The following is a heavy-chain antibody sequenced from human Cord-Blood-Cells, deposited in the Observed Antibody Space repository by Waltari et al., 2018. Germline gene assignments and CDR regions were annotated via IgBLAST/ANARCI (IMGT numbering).Heavy chain of an antibody. J-gene: IGHJ4*02. CDR1: GFTFSSYA. CDR2: ISYDGSNK. CDR3: ARDPGLTTYYFDY. Sequence: QVQLVESGGGVVQPGRSLRLSCAASGFTFSSYAMHWVRQAPGKGLEWVAFISYDGSNKYYADSVKGRFTISRDNSKNTLYLQMNSLRAEDTAVYYCARDPGLTTYYFDYWGQGTLVTVSS. D-gene: IGHD1-1*01. V-gene: IGHV3-30*04.